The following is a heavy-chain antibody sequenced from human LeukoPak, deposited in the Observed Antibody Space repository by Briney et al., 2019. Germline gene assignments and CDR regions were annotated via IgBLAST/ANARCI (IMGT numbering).Heavy chain of an antibody. CDR2: IYYSGST. CDR1: GGSISSYY. Sequence: SETLSLTCTVSGGSISSYYWSWIRQPPGKGMEWIGYIYYSGSTNYNPSLKSRVTISVDTSKNQFSLKLSSVTAADTAVYYCARLLVGAQYYYYYYGMDVWGQGTTVTVSS. J-gene: IGHJ6*02. CDR3: ARLLVGAQYYYYYYGMDV. V-gene: IGHV4-59*08. D-gene: IGHD1-26*01.